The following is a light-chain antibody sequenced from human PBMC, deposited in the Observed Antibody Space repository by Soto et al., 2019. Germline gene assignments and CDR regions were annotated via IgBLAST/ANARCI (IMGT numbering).Light chain of an antibody. J-gene: IGKJ4*01. CDR3: HQSCKTPRT. Sequence: DIQMTQSPSSLSASVGDRVTITCRASQSISNCVTWYQQKPGKAPNVLIYAVSSLQRGVPSRFSGSGSGTEFTFTISSQKPEDFATYSCHQSCKTPRTFGGGNNVQIK. CDR2: AVS. V-gene: IGKV1-39*01. CDR1: QSISNC.